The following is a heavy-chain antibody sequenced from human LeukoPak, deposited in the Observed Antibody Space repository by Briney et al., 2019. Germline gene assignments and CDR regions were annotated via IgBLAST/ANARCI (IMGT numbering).Heavy chain of an antibody. CDR1: GFTFSSYG. V-gene: IGHV3-30*02. Sequence: PGGSLRLSCAASGFTFSSYGMHWVRQAPGKGLEWVAFIRYDGSNKYYADSVKGRFTISRDNSKNTLYLQMNSLRAEDTAVYYCAKEAAYCSSTSCYALGFFDYWGQGTLVTVSS. CDR3: AKEAAYCSSTSCYALGFFDY. CDR2: IRYDGSNK. D-gene: IGHD2-2*01. J-gene: IGHJ4*02.